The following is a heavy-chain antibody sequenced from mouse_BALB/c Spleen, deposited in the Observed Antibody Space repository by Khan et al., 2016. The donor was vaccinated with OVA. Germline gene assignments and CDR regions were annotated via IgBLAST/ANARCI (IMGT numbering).Heavy chain of an antibody. J-gene: IGHJ3*01. CDR2: IDPSNSYA. D-gene: IGHD3-1*01. Sequence: QVRLQQSGAELVKPGASVKLSCRASGYTFTTFWIHWVKQSPGQGLEWIGQIDPSNSYAHYNQKFKGKATLTVDKSSSTAYMQLSSLTSEDSAVYYCARGGYSSFAYWGQGTLVTVSA. CDR3: ARGGYSSFAY. CDR1: GYTFTTFW. V-gene: IGHV1-69*02.